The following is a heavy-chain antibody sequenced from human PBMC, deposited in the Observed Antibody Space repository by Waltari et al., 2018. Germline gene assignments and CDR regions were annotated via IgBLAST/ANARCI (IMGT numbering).Heavy chain of an antibody. J-gene: IGHJ6*02. V-gene: IGHV3-53*01. CDR3: ARGNTKYGMDV. Sequence: EVQLVESGGHLIQPGGSLRLSCAASSFNVSSYYMNWVRQAPGKGLEWVSILYHSWNTYYADSVKGRFTFSRDNSKNTLYLQMNSLRAEDTAVYYCARGNTKYGMDVWGQGTTVTVSS. CDR2: LYHSWNT. D-gene: IGHD3-10*01. CDR1: SFNVSSYY.